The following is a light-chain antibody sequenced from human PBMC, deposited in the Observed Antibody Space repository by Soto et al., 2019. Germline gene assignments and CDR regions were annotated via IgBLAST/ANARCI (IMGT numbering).Light chain of an antibody. Sequence: QSALTQPPSASGSPGQSVAISCTGTSSDVGGYNYVSWYQQHPGKAPKLMIYKVSNRPSGVSNRFSGSKSGNTASLTISGLQAEDEADYYCSSYTSSSTYVFGTGTKLTVL. CDR3: SSYTSSSTYV. V-gene: IGLV2-14*01. CDR1: SSDVGGYNY. CDR2: KVS. J-gene: IGLJ1*01.